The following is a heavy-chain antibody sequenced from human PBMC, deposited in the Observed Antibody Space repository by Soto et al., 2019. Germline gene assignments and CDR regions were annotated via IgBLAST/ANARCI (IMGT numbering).Heavy chain of an antibody. Sequence: SXTRYLTCAVYGGSFGGYYWSWIRQPPGNGLESIXEINHXGRTNYNPYLXXRVTISVXXYKNKFSLKLSSVTAADTAVYYCARVWTNYVDYWGQETLVTASS. D-gene: IGHD3-10*01. CDR2: INHXGRT. CDR3: ARVWTNYVDY. V-gene: IGHV4-34*01. J-gene: IGHJ4*02. CDR1: GGSFGGYY.